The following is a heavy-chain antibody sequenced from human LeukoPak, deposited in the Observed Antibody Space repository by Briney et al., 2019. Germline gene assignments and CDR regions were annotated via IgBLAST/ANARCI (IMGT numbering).Heavy chain of an antibody. CDR2: ISYDGSNK. J-gene: IGHJ4*02. CDR3: AKDLDVVVVTSTGVDY. D-gene: IGHD2-15*01. Sequence: GGSLRLPCTASGFTFSSYGMHWVRQAPGKGLEWVAVISYDGSNKYYGDSVKGRFTISRDNSKNTLYLQMNSLRSEDTAVYYCAKDLDVVVVTSTGVDYWGQGTLVTVSS. V-gene: IGHV3-30*18. CDR1: GFTFSSYG.